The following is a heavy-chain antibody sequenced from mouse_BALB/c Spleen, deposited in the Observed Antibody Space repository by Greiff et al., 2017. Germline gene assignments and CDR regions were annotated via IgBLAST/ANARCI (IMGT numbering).Heavy chain of an antibody. J-gene: IGHJ2*01. CDR3: TRRENYYFDY. CDR2: IYPSDSYT. Sequence: VQLQQPGAELVRPGASVKLSCKASGYTFTSYWINWVKQRPGQGLEWIGNIYPSDSYTNYNQKFKDKATLTVDKSSSTAYMQLSSPTSEDSAVYYCTRRENYYFDYWGQGTTLTVSS. V-gene: IGHV1-69*02. CDR1: GYTFTSYW.